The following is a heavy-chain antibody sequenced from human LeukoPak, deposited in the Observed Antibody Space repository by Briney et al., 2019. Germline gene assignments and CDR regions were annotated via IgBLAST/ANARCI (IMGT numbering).Heavy chain of an antibody. CDR3: AHRRVPYSSRHRGAFDI. V-gene: IGHV2-5*02. Sequence: SGPTLVKPTQTLTLTCTFSGFSLSTSGVGVGWIRQPPGKALEWLALIYWDDDKRYSPSLKSRLTITKDTSKNQVVLTMTNMDPVDTATYYCAHRRVPYSSRHRGAFDIWGQGTMVTVSS. J-gene: IGHJ3*02. CDR1: GFSLSTSGVG. CDR2: IYWDDDK. D-gene: IGHD6-13*01.